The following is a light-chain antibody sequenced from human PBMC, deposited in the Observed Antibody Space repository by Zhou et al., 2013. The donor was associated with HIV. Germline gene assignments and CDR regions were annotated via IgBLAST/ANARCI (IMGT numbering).Light chain of an antibody. CDR3: GTWDTSLSAGV. J-gene: IGLJ2*01. Sequence: QSVLTQPPSVSAAPGQKVTISCSGSRSNIGYNSVSWYQQLPGTAPKVVIFDNNKRPSGIPDRFSGSKSGTSATLGITGLQTGDEADYYCGTWDTSLSAGVFGGGTKLDRP. CDR1: RSNIGYNS. V-gene: IGLV1-51*01. CDR2: DNN.